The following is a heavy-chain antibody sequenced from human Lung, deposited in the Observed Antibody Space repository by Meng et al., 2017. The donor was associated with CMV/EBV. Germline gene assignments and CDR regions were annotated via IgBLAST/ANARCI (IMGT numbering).Heavy chain of an antibody. D-gene: IGHD6-13*01. J-gene: IGHJ5*02. V-gene: IGHV1-18*01. Sequence: ASVKVSXKAYGYAFSNYGVTWVRQAPGQGPEWMGWISGYNGNTKYAQKFQGRVTMTADTSTSTVYMELRSLTSDDTAVYYCARDAYFNTWYPNWFDPWGQGXLVTVSS. CDR3: ARDAYFNTWYPNWFDP. CDR1: GYAFSNYG. CDR2: ISGYNGNT.